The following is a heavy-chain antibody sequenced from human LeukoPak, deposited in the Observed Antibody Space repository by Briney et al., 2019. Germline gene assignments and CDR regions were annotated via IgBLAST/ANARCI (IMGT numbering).Heavy chain of an antibody. V-gene: IGHV3-48*01. CDR1: GFTFSSYS. CDR2: ISSSSSTI. Sequence: GGSLRLSCAASGFTFSSYSMNWVRQAPGKGLEWVSYISSSSSTIYYADSVKGRFTISRDNSKNTLYLQMNSLRAEDTAVYYCAKAPGLLWFGVDYWGQGTLVTVSS. CDR3: AKAPGLLWFGVDY. D-gene: IGHD3-10*01. J-gene: IGHJ4*02.